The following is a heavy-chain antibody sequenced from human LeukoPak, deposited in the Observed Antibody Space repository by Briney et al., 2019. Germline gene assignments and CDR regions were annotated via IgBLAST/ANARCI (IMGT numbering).Heavy chain of an antibody. CDR1: GGSISSYY. CDR3: ASSGSSGRIYY. Sequence: SETLSLTCTVSGGSISSYYWSWIRQPPGKGLEWIGYIYYSGSTNYNPSLKSRVTISVDTSKKQSSLKLSSVTAADTAVYYCASSGSSGRIYYWGQGTLVTVSS. V-gene: IGHV4-59*12. J-gene: IGHJ4*02. CDR2: IYYSGST. D-gene: IGHD3-10*01.